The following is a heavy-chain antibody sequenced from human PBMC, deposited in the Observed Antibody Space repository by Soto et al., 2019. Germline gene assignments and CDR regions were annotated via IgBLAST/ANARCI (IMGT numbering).Heavy chain of an antibody. CDR1: GFTFSSYW. Sequence: EVQLVESGGGLVQPGGSLRLSCAASGFTFSSYWMHWVRQAPGKGLVWVSRINSDGSSTSYADSVKGRFTISRDNAKNTLYLQMNSLRAEDTAVYYCARATVGTRWGRYFDLWGRGTLVTGSS. J-gene: IGHJ2*01. CDR2: INSDGSST. D-gene: IGHD3-16*01. V-gene: IGHV3-74*01. CDR3: ARATVGTRWGRYFDL.